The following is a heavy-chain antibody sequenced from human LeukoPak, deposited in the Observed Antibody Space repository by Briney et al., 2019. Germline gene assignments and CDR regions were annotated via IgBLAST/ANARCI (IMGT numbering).Heavy chain of an antibody. CDR1: GFTFSTYS. CDR3: ARTISPGYTTVTPSDY. Sequence: TGGSLRLSCAASGFTFSTYSMNWVRQAPGKGLEWVSSISSTSSHIYYADSVKGRFTISRDNAKNSLYLQMNSLRAEDTAVYYCARTISPGYTTVTPSDYWGQGTLVTVSS. J-gene: IGHJ4*02. CDR2: ISSTSSHI. V-gene: IGHV3-21*01. D-gene: IGHD4-17*01.